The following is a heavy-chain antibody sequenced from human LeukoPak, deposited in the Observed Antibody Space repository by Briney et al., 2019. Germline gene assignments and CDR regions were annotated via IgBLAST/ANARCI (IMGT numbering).Heavy chain of an antibody. V-gene: IGHV4-59*12. CDR2: IHYTEST. D-gene: IGHD3-10*01. CDR1: GGSLSGYY. Sequence: SETLSLTCTVSGGSLSGYYWSWIRQPPGKGLERIGHIHYTESTKYNPSLKSRVTISVDTTKNQVSLKVNSVTAADTAVYYCARGGDIYGMDVWGQGTTVTVSS. CDR3: ARGGDIYGMDV. J-gene: IGHJ6*02.